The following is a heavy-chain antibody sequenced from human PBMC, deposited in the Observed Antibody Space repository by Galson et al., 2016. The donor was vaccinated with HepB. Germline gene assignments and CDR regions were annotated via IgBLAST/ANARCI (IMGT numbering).Heavy chain of an antibody. CDR3: ARGNGSGSYGVFDY. CDR1: GYTFTNYY. V-gene: IGHV1-46*01. Sequence: SCKASGYTFTNYYMHWVRQAPGQGLEWMGIMFPSGGTTNYAQNFQGRVSMTRDTSTTTDYMELSSLRSEDTAVYYCARGNGSGSYGVFDYWGQGTPVTVSS. CDR2: MFPSGGTT. J-gene: IGHJ4*02. D-gene: IGHD3-10*01.